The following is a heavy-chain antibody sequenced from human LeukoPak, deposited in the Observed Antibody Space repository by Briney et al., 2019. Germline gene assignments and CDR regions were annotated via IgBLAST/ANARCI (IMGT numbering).Heavy chain of an antibody. CDR3: ARDRVPATAIRYFDY. J-gene: IGHJ4*02. D-gene: IGHD2-21*02. Sequence: SETLSLTCAVYGGSFSGYYWSWIRQPPGKGLEWIGEINHSGSTNYNPSLKSRVTISVDTSKNQFSLKLSSVTAADTAVYYCARDRVPATAIRYFDYWGQGTLVTVSS. V-gene: IGHV4-34*01. CDR2: INHSGST. CDR1: GGSFSGYY.